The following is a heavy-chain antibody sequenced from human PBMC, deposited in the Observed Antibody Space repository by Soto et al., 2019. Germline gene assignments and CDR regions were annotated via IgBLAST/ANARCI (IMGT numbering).Heavy chain of an antibody. CDR2: IFPGDSDT. CDR1: GYSFTNYW. D-gene: IGHD3-22*01. J-gene: IGHJ4*02. Sequence: PGASLKISCQTSGYSFTNYWIGWVRQLPGKGPEYMGVIFPGDSDTTYSPPFQGQVTISVDKSINTAYLQWSSLEASDTAMYYCARRDFDSSGYSQAFDFWGQGTSVTVSS. CDR3: ARRDFDSSGYSQAFDF. V-gene: IGHV5-51*01.